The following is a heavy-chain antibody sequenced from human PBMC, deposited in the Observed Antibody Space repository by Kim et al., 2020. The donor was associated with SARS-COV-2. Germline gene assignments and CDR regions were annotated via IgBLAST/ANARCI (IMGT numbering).Heavy chain of an antibody. V-gene: IGHV3-23*01. CDR2: T. D-gene: IGHD6-13*01. J-gene: IGHJ1*01. CDR3: VKVEAAAATFNH. Sequence: TDYATFVKGSFTISSDNSKNTLYLQMNSLRADDTAIFYCVKVEAAAATFNHWGQGTLVTVSS.